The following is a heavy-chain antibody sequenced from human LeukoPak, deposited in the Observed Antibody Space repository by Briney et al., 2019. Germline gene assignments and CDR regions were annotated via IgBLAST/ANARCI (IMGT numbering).Heavy chain of an antibody. CDR2: IYYSGST. V-gene: IGHV4-59*01. Sequence: SETLSLTCTVSGGSISSYYWSWIRQPPGKGLEWIGYIYYSGSTNYNPSLKSRVTISVDTSKNQFSLKLSSVTAADTAVYYCAGDMGYYGMDVWGQGTTVTVSS. D-gene: IGHD3-10*01. CDR1: GGSISSYY. J-gene: IGHJ6*02. CDR3: AGDMGYYGMDV.